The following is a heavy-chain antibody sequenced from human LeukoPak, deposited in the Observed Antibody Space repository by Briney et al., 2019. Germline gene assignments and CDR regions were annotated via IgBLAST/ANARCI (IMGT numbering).Heavy chain of an antibody. V-gene: IGHV3-30-3*01. D-gene: IGHD6-13*01. J-gene: IGHJ4*02. Sequence: LRLSRPPPGFTFSSYAMHWDRQAPGKGLAWEAVISYDGSNKYYADSVKGRFTISRDNSKNTLYLQMNSLRAEDTAVYYCARDTSGGYSFDYWGQGTLVTVSS. CDR1: GFTFSSYA. CDR2: ISYDGSNK. CDR3: ARDTSGGYSFDY.